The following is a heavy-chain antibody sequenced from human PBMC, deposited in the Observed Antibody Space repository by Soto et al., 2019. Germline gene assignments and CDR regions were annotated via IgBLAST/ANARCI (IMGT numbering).Heavy chain of an antibody. Sequence: QLQLQESGPGLVKPSETLSLTCTVSGGSISSSSYYWGWIRQPPGKGLEWIGSVYYSGSTYDHPSLKSRITLSVDRSKSQFSLKLTSVTAADTAVYYCARLLYDSRGYYYFDYWGQGTLVTVSS. D-gene: IGHD3-22*01. CDR2: VYYSGST. J-gene: IGHJ4*02. CDR3: ARLLYDSRGYYYFDY. V-gene: IGHV4-39*01. CDR1: GGSISSSSYY.